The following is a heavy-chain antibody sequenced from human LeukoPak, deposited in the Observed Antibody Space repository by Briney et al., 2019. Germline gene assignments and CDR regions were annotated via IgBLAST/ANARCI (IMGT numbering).Heavy chain of an antibody. V-gene: IGHV3-23*01. Sequence: GGSLRLSCAASGFTFSSYAMSWVRQAPGKGLEWVSAISGSGGSTYYADSVKGRFTISRDNSKNTLYLQMNSLRAEDTAVYYCANDVDDLDFWSGHPSGVFDIWGQGTMVTVSS. CDR3: ANDVDDLDFWSGHPSGVFDI. J-gene: IGHJ3*02. CDR1: GFTFSSYA. D-gene: IGHD3-3*01. CDR2: ISGSGGST.